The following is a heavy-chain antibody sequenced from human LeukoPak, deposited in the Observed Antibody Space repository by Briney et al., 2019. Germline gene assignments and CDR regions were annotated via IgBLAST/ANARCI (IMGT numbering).Heavy chain of an antibody. CDR1: EFSVGSNY. J-gene: IGHJ3*02. D-gene: IGHD5-24*01. CDR3: ARDREMATGDAFDI. Sequence: GGSLRLSCAASEFSVGSNYMTWVRQAPGKGLEWVSLIYSGGSTYYADSVKGRFTISRDNSKNTLYLQMNSLRAEDTAVYYCARDREMATGDAFDIWGLGTMVTVSS. CDR2: IYSGGST. V-gene: IGHV3-66*01.